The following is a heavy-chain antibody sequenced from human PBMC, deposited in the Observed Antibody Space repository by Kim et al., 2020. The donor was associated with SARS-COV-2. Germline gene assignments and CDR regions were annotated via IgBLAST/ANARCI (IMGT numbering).Heavy chain of an antibody. Sequence: ASVKVSCKASGYSFTSYAMHWVRQAPGQRLEWMGWINVGNGNTKYSQKFQGRVTITRDTSASTAYMELSSLRSEDTAVYYCARSRETLRSYSSGWNWFDPWGQGTLVTVSS. CDR3: ARSRETLRSYSSGWNWFDP. CDR1: GYSFTSYA. CDR2: INVGNGNT. D-gene: IGHD6-19*01. V-gene: IGHV1-3*01. J-gene: IGHJ5*02.